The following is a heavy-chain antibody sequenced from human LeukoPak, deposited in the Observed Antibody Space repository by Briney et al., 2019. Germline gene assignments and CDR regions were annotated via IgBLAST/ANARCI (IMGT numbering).Heavy chain of an antibody. V-gene: IGHV4-39*01. CDR3: ATLRYFDWLSSHFDY. CDR2: IYYSGST. J-gene: IGHJ4*02. D-gene: IGHD3-9*01. Sequence: PSETLSLTCTVSGGSISSSSYYWGWIRQPPGKGLEWIGSIYYSGSTYYNPSLKSRVTISVDTSKNQFSLKLSSVTAADTAVYYCATLRYFDWLSSHFDYWGQGTLVTVSS. CDR1: GGSISSSSYY.